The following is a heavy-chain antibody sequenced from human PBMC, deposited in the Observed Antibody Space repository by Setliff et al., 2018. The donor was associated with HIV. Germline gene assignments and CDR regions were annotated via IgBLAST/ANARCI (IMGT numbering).Heavy chain of an antibody. CDR1: GGSISSGSYY. CDR3: ARRAESTTTWFSSWYSYDMDV. J-gene: IGHJ6*02. D-gene: IGHD2-15*01. CDR2: IFTSGST. V-gene: IGHV4-61*02. Sequence: SETLSLTCTVSGGSISSGSYYWNWIRQPAGKGLEWIGRIFTSGSTNYNPSLKSRVTISLDSSKNQLSLRLKSVTAADTAVYFCARRAESTTTWFSSWYSYDMDVWGQGTTVTVSS.